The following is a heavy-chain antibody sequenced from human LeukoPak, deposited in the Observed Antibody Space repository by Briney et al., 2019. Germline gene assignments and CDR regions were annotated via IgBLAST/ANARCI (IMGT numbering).Heavy chain of an antibody. Sequence: GGSLRLSCAASGFTFSDYSMNWVRQAPGKGLEWVSSISRSSRHVYYAGSVKGRFTISRDNAKNSLHLQMNSLRAEDMAVYFCVRDLMGSGSTTAYLHHWGQGTLVTVSS. CDR2: ISRSSRHV. CDR1: GFTFSDYS. J-gene: IGHJ1*01. CDR3: VRDLMGSGSTTAYLHH. D-gene: IGHD1-1*01. V-gene: IGHV3-21*01.